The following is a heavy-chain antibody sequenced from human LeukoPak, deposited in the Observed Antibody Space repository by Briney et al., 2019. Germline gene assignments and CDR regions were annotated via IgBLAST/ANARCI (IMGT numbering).Heavy chain of an antibody. V-gene: IGHV3-23*01. Sequence: GGSLRLSCAASGFTFSSYAMSWVRQAPGKGLEWVSAISGSGGSTYYADSVKGRFSISRYNPNNTLFLQMDSLRTEDTAVYYCAKEGGYSYGFGIGDDALDIWGQGTMVTVSS. CDR3: AKEGGYSYGFGIGDDALDI. D-gene: IGHD5-18*01. CDR2: ISGSGGST. CDR1: GFTFSSYA. J-gene: IGHJ3*02.